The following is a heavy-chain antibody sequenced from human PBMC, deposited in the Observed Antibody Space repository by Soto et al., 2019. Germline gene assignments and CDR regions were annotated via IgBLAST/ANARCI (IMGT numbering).Heavy chain of an antibody. CDR2: INPSGGST. J-gene: IGHJ5*02. V-gene: IGHV1-46*03. CDR1: GYTFTSYY. Sequence: ASVKVSCKASGYTFTSYYMHWVRQAPGQGLEWMGIINPSGGSTSYAQKFQGRVTMTRDTSTSTVYMELSSLRSEDTAVYYCARDTIMTKTNNWFDPWGQGTLVTVSS. CDR3: ARDTIMTKTNNWFDP. D-gene: IGHD3-16*01.